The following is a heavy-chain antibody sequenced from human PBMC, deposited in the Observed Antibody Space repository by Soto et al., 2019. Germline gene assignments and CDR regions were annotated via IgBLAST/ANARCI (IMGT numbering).Heavy chain of an antibody. Sequence: GGSLRLSCAASGFTFSSYAMHWFRQAPGKGLEWVAVISYDGSNKYYADSVKGRFTISRDNSKNTLYLQMNSLRAEDTAVYYCYAEATIRHNWFDPWGQGTLVTVSS. CDR2: ISYDGSNK. V-gene: IGHV3-30-3*01. CDR3: YAEATIRHNWFDP. CDR1: GFTFSSYA. D-gene: IGHD5-12*01. J-gene: IGHJ5*02.